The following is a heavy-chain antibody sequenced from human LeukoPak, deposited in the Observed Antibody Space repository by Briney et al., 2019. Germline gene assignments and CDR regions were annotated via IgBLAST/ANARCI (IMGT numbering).Heavy chain of an antibody. V-gene: IGHV3-66*01. CDR3: ARDHDYGDYADAFDI. CDR2: IYSGGST. J-gene: IGHJ3*02. D-gene: IGHD4-17*01. CDR1: GFTFSSYA. Sequence: TGGSLRLSCAASGFTFSSYAMSWVRQAPGKGLEWVSVIYSGGSTYYADSVKGRFTISRDNSKNTLYLQMNSLRAEDTAVYYCARDHDYGDYADAFDIWGQGTMVTVSS.